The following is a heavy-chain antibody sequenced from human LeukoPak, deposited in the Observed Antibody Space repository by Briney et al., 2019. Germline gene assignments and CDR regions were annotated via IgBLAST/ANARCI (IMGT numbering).Heavy chain of an antibody. V-gene: IGHV4-34*01. J-gene: IGHJ5*02. D-gene: IGHD2-2*01. CDR3: AREVVPAAMRFMDNWFDP. CDR2: INHSGST. Sequence: KPSETLPLTCAVYGGSFSGYYWSWIRQPPGKGLEWIGEINHSGSTNYNPSLKSRVTISVDTSKNQFSLKLSSVTAADTAVYYCAREVVPAAMRFMDNWFDPWGQGTLVTVSS. CDR1: GGSFSGYY.